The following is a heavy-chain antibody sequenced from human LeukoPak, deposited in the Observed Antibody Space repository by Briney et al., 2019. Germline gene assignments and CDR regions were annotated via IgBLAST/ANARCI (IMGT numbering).Heavy chain of an antibody. Sequence: ETLSLTCAVYGGSFSGSNWSWIRQPPGKGLEWVSSIKSSGGSTYYADSVKGRFTISRDNSKNTLYLQMNSLRAEDTAIYYCARGGRQGDSSSWYLYFEYWGQGTLVTVSS. CDR3: ARGGRQGDSSSWYLYFEY. CDR1: GGSFSGSN. V-gene: IGHV3-23*01. J-gene: IGHJ4*02. D-gene: IGHD6-13*01. CDR2: IKSSGGST.